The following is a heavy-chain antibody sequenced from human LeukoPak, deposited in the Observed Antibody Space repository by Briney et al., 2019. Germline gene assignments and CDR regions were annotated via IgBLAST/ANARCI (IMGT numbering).Heavy chain of an antibody. D-gene: IGHD3-3*01. J-gene: IGHJ5*01. CDR1: GGSISSYY. V-gene: IGHV4-4*07. CDR2: IYTSGST. Sequence: PSETLSLTCTVSGGSISSYYWSWIRQPAGKGLEWIGRIYTSGSTDYNPSLKSRVTMSVDTSKNQFSLKLSSVTAADTAVYYCARSFYDFWSGYADNWFDSWGQGTLVTVSS. CDR3: ARSFYDFWSGYADNWFDS.